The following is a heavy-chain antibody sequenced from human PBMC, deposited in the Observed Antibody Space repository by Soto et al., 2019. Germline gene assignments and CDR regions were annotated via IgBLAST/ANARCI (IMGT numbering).Heavy chain of an antibody. V-gene: IGHV3-48*03. CDR3: ARRLTGTFGNKGVVDY. Sequence: HPGGSLRLSCAASGFTFSSYEMNWVRQAPGKGLEWVSYISSSGSTIYYADSVKGRFTISRDNAKNSLYLQMNSLRAEDTAVYYCARRLTGTFGNKGVVDYWGQGTLVTVSS. J-gene: IGHJ4*02. CDR1: GFTFSSYE. D-gene: IGHD1-7*01. CDR2: ISSSGSTI.